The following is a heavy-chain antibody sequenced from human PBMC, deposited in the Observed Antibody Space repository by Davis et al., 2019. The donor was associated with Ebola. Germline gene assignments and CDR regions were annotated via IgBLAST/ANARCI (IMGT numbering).Heavy chain of an antibody. CDR3: ARFNSWGYSWFDP. Sequence: SETLSLTCTVSNYSFSAGHHWGWVRQPPGKGLEWIGTIYDSGTTDYNPSLKSRATISVDTFKKQFSLDLTTVTAADTAVYYCARFNSWGYSWFDPWGQGTLVTVSS. CDR1: NYSFSAGHH. D-gene: IGHD6-13*01. V-gene: IGHV4-38-2*02. J-gene: IGHJ5*02. CDR2: IYDSGTT.